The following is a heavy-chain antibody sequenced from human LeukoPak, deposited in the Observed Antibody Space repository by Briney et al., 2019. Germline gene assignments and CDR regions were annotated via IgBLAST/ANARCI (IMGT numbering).Heavy chain of an antibody. J-gene: IGHJ4*02. Sequence: GGSLRLSCAASGFTFSDYTMNWVRQAPGKGREWVSSISSSSSYIYYADSVKGRFTISRDNAKNSLYLQMNSLRAEDTTVYYCARGYGDHTCDYWGQGTLVTVSS. CDR3: ARGYGDHTCDY. CDR2: ISSSSSYI. CDR1: GFTFSDYT. D-gene: IGHD4-17*01. V-gene: IGHV3-21*01.